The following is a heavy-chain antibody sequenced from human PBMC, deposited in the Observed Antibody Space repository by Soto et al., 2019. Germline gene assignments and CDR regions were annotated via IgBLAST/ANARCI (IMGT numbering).Heavy chain of an antibody. V-gene: IGHV1-69*13. CDR2: IIPIFGTA. CDR1: GGTFSSYA. CDR3: AVSSGPDKTYYYGSGSYPSLDY. Sequence: ASVKVSCKASGGTFSSYAISWVRQAPGQGLEWMGGIIPIFGTANYAQKFQGRVTITADESTSTAYMELSSLRSEDTAVYYCAVSSGPDKTYYYGSGSYPSLDYWGQGTLVTVSS. D-gene: IGHD3-10*01. J-gene: IGHJ4*02.